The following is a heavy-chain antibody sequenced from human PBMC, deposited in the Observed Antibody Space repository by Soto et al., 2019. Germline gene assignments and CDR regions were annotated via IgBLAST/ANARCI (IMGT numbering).Heavy chain of an antibody. Sequence: EVQLLESGGGLAQPGGSLRLSCAASGFTFSSYAMSWVRQAPGKGLEWVSAISGSGGSTYYADSVKGRFTISRDNSKNTLYLQMNSLRAEDTAVYYCAKDKERGPYYYYYGMDVWGQGTTVTVSS. CDR1: GFTFSSYA. D-gene: IGHD1-1*01. V-gene: IGHV3-23*01. J-gene: IGHJ6*02. CDR2: ISGSGGST. CDR3: AKDKERGPYYYYYGMDV.